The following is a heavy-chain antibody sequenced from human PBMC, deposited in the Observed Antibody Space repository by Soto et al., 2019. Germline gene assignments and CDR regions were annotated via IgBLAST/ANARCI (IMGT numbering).Heavy chain of an antibody. CDR1: GFTFSSYG. V-gene: IGHV3-33*01. D-gene: IGHD6-13*01. CDR3: ARDAIYSSSWFDY. Sequence: QVQLVESGGGVVQPGRSLRLSCAASGFTFSSYGMHWVRQAPGKGLEWVAVIWYDGSKKYYADSVKGRFTNSRDNSKNTLYLQMNSRRAEDTAVYYCARDAIYSSSWFDYWGQGTLVTVSS. J-gene: IGHJ4*02. CDR2: IWYDGSKK.